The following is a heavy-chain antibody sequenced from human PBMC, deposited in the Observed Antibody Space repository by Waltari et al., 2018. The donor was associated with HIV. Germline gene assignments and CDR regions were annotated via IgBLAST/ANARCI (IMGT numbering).Heavy chain of an antibody. CDR1: GSSISSGDHY. Sequence: QVQLQESGPGLVNPSQTLSLTCTVSGSSISSGDHYWSLIRQPPGKGREWLGYICYSGGTSNHPSLWGRVTTSVDTFKNQCSLKLSSVTAADTAVYYCGRELGAFLGRLLDPRGQGTLVTVSS. V-gene: IGHV4-30-4*01. J-gene: IGHJ5*02. D-gene: IGHD3-3*02. CDR3: GRELGAFLGRLLDP. CDR2: ICYSGGT.